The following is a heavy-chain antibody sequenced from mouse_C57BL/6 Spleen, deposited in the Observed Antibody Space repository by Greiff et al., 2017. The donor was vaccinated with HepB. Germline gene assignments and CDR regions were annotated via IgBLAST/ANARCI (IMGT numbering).Heavy chain of an antibody. Sequence: LVESGAELAKPGASVKLSCKASGYTFTSYWMHWVKQRPGQGLEWIGYINPSSGYTKYNQKFKDKATLTADKSSSTAYMQLSSLTYEDSAVYYCAREDRGGGITTVSAYWGQGTLVTVSA. D-gene: IGHD1-1*01. CDR2: INPSSGYT. V-gene: IGHV1-7*01. CDR1: GYTFTSYW. CDR3: AREDRGGGITTVSAY. J-gene: IGHJ3*01.